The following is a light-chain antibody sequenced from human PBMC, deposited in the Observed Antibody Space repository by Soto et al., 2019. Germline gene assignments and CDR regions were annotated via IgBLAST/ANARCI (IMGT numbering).Light chain of an antibody. V-gene: IGKV1-5*03. CDR2: KAS. CDR3: RQYQNLWT. Sequence: DRKMTHSPSTLSGSVGDRVTITCMASQTISSWLAWYQQKPGKATKLLIYKASTLKSGVPSRFSGSGSGTEFTLTISSLQPDDFALYYCRQYQNLWTFGQVTKVDI. CDR1: QTISSW. J-gene: IGKJ1*01.